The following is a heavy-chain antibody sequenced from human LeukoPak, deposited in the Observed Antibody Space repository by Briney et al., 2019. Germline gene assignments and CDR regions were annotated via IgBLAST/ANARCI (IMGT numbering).Heavy chain of an antibody. CDR1: GYTFTGYY. Sequence: ASVKVSCKASGYTFTGYYMHWVRQAPGQGLGWMGWINPNSGGTNYAQKFQGRVTMTRDTSISTAYMELSRLRSDDTAVYYCARDVVLERPYYYCGMDVWGQGTTVTVSS. J-gene: IGHJ6*02. CDR2: INPNSGGT. D-gene: IGHD1-1*01. V-gene: IGHV1-2*02. CDR3: ARDVVLERPYYYCGMDV.